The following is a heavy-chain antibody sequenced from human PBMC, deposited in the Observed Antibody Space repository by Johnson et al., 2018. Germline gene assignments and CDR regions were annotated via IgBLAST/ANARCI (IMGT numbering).Heavy chain of an antibody. Sequence: EVQLVESGGGLIEPGGSLRLSCVASGFIFSNAWMNWVRQAPGKGLEWVGRIKSKTDGGTTDYAAPVKGRFTFSRDDSKKTLFLKMNSLKIEDTAVYYCTSDVAVADKRDDAFDMWGQGTRVTVSS. D-gene: IGHD6-19*01. J-gene: IGHJ3*02. V-gene: IGHV3-15*07. CDR1: GFIFSNAW. CDR2: IKSKTDGGTT. CDR3: TSDVAVADKRDDAFDM.